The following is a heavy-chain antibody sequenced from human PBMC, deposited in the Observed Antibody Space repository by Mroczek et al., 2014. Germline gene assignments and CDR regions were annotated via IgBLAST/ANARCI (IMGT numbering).Heavy chain of an antibody. J-gene: IGHJ6*02. Sequence: VQLVHLGRLVQPGGVPESLLCSLWIHRQQQLHVLGPPRRPGKGLEWVSAIYRGGSTYYADSVKGRFSISSDNSKNTLYLQMNSLRTEDTAVYYCARGPRNYFGSGIDYYGMDVWGQGTTVTVSS. V-gene: IGHV3-66*02. CDR2: IYRGGST. D-gene: IGHD3-10*01. CDR1: IHRQQQL. CDR3: ARGPRNYFGSGIDYYGMDV.